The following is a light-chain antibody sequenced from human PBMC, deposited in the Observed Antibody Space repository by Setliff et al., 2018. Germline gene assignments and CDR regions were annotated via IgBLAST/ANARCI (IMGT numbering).Light chain of an antibody. V-gene: IGLV2-11*01. CDR1: SSDVGAYNY. J-gene: IGLJ1*01. CDR2: DVT. Sequence: QSALTQPRSVSGSPGQSVTISCTGTSSDVGAYNYVSWYQHHPGKAPKLMVYDVTKRPSGVPDRFSGSKSGNTASLTISGLQAEDEADYYCCSFAGTYYVFGSGTKVTVL. CDR3: CSFAGTYYV.